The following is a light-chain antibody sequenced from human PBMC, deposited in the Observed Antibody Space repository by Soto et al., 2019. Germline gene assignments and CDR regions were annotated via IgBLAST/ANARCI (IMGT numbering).Light chain of an antibody. CDR1: QDIRKD. CDR2: GAS. CDR3: LPDYNYPFT. Sequence: AIQMTLSPSSLSASVGDGVTITCRASQDIRKDVAWYQQQPGKAPQIPRDGASPLQTGVASRFSGTGPATAFTLTSSSLQPEDSAAYYCLPDYNYPFTFGQGTKVDIK. V-gene: IGKV1-6*01. J-gene: IGKJ2*01.